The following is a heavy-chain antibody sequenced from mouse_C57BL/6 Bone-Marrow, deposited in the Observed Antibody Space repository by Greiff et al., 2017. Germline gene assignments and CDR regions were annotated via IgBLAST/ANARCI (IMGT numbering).Heavy chain of an antibody. J-gene: IGHJ3*01. CDR2: ISSGGSYT. D-gene: IGHD2-2*01. Sequence: EVQRVESGGDLVKPGGSLKLSCAASGFTFSSYGMSWVRQTPDKRLEWVATISSGGSYTYYPDSVKGRFTISRDNAKNTLYLQMSSLKSEDTAMYYCARQLVLAYWGQGTLVTVSA. CDR1: GFTFSSYG. V-gene: IGHV5-6*01. CDR3: ARQLVLAY.